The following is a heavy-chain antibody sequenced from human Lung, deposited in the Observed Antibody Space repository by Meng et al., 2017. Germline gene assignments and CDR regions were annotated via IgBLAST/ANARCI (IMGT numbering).Heavy chain of an antibody. CDR3: ARNNYGDYYFDY. Sequence: QVPRGGSGGGGVQPGRSLGLSCAASGFTFSRNAMHWVRQAPGKGLEWVAAISYDGNNQHYADSVKGRFTISRDNSENTLYLQMNSLRAEDTAVYYCARNNYGDYYFDYWGQGTLVTVSS. V-gene: IGHV3-30*01. CDR1: GFTFSRNA. J-gene: IGHJ4*02. CDR2: ISYDGNNQ. D-gene: IGHD4-17*01.